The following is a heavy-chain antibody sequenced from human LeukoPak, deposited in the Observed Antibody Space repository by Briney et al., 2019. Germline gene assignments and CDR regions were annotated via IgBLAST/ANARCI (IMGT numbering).Heavy chain of an antibody. CDR3: AKPSGGSSGYYYVALDY. CDR1: GVTFTSYG. V-gene: IGHV3-30*02. CDR2: ILSDGSNK. D-gene: IGHD3-22*01. Sequence: GGSLRLSCAASGVTFTSYGMHGVLQAPVKGLEFVAFILSDGSNKYYADSVKGRFTISRDNSKNTLYLQMNSLRAEDTAVYYCAKPSGGSSGYYYVALDYWGQGTLVTVSS. J-gene: IGHJ4*02.